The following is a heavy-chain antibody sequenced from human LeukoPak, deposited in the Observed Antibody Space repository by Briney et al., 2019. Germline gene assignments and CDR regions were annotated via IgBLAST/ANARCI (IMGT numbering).Heavy chain of an antibody. CDR1: GFTFSNAW. D-gene: IGHD3-16*01. J-gene: IGHJ3*02. CDR2: IKSKTDGGTT. V-gene: IGHV3-15*01. Sequence: GGSLRLSCAASGFTFSNAWMSGVRRAPGRGLEWVGRIKSKTDGGTTDYAAPVEGRFTSSRDESKNTLSLQMNSLKPEDTAVYYCTSRSHMFGGAFDIWGQGTMVTVSS. CDR3: TSRSHMFGGAFDI.